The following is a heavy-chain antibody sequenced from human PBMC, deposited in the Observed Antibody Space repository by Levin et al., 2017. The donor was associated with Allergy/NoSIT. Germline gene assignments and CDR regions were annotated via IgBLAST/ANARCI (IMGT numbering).Heavy chain of an antibody. CDR3: ARSLVGGYEYWFDP. CDR2: IYYSGST. J-gene: IGHJ5*02. CDR1: GGSISSYY. Sequence: SQTLSLTCTVSGGSISSYYWSWIRQPPGKGLEWIGYIYYSGSTNYNPSLKSRVTISVDTSKNQFSLKLSSVTAADTAVYYCARSLVGGYEYWFDPWGQGTLVTVSS. D-gene: IGHD1-26*01. V-gene: IGHV4-59*01.